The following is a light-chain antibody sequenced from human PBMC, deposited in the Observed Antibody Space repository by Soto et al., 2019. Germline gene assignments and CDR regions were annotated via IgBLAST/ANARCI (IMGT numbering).Light chain of an antibody. CDR2: STS. CDR1: TGAVTSGHW. J-gene: IGLJ1*01. Sequence: QAVVTQEPSLTVSPGGTVTLTCASSTGAVTSGHWQNWFQQKTGQAHRSLIYSTSNKHSWTPARFSGSLLVGKAALTLSGVQPEDEAEYYCLLFFGVSQGVFGTGTKLTVL. V-gene: IGLV7-43*01. CDR3: LLFFGVSQGV.